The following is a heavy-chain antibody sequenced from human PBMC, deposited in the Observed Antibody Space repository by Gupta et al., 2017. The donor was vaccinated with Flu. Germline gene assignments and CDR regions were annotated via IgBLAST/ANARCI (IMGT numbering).Heavy chain of an antibody. CDR3: AKDIRQNSSTYYMDV. CDR2: ISWNGGTI. D-gene: IGHD2-2*01. CDR1: GFTFDEYS. V-gene: IGHV3-9*01. Sequence: EVQLVESGGGLVQPGRSLRLSCAASGFTFDEYSMHWARQAPGKGLEWVSGISWNGGTIGSADSVKGRFTISRDNAKNSLYLQMNSLRAEDTALYYCAKDIRQNSSTYYMDVWGKGTTVTVSS. J-gene: IGHJ6*03.